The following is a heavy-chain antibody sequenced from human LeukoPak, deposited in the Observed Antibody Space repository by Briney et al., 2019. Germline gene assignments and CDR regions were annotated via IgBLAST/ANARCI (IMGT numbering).Heavy chain of an antibody. CDR1: GFTFSSYA. CDR3: AKDMGATIRFDI. CDR2: ISGSGGST. Sequence: GGSLRLSCAASGFTFSSYAMSWVRQAPGKGLEWVSAISGSGGSTYYADSVKGRFIISRDNSKNTLYLQMNSLRAEDTAVYYCAKDMGATIRFDIWGQGTMVTVSS. D-gene: IGHD1-26*01. J-gene: IGHJ3*02. V-gene: IGHV3-23*01.